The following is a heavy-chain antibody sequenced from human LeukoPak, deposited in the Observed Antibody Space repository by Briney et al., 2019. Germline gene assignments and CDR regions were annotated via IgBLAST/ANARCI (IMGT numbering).Heavy chain of an antibody. J-gene: IGHJ6*02. D-gene: IGHD1-1*01. Sequence: GGSLRLSCAASGFTFSSYAMSWVRQAPGKGLEWVSAISGSGGSTYYADSVKGRFTISRDNSKNTLYLQMNSPRAEDTAVYYCAKKSSSRNSYYYYGMDVWGQGTTVTVSS. CDR1: GFTFSSYA. V-gene: IGHV3-23*01. CDR2: ISGSGGST. CDR3: AKKSSSRNSYYYYGMDV.